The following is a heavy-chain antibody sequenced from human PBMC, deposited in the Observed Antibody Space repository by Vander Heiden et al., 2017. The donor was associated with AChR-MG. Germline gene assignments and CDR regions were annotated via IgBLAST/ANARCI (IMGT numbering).Heavy chain of an antibody. CDR2: IRASGSGT. D-gene: IGHD1-26*01. J-gene: IGHJ6*02. V-gene: IGHV3-23*01. CDR1: GFTFHTYA. CDR3: AKVLRTGGAYYGMDV. Sequence: EVQLLASGGGLGQPGGSLRLSCAASGFTFHTYALIWVRQPPGKGLEWVSGIRASGSGTYYADAVKGRFTVSRDNSKNTLSLEMGSLRADDTAVYYCAKVLRTGGAYYGMDVWGQGTVVTVSS.